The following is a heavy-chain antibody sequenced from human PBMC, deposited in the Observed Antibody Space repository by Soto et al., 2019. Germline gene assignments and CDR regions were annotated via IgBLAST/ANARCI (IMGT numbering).Heavy chain of an antibody. D-gene: IGHD3-3*01. J-gene: IGHJ6*02. CDR1: GYSFTSYW. CDR3: ARFWEEWSGPYGMDV. V-gene: IGHV5-51*01. Sequence: GESLKISCKGSGYSFTSYWIGWVRQMPGKGLEWMGIIYPGDSDTRYSPSFQGQVTISADKSISTAYLQWSSLKASDTAMYYCARFWEEWSGPYGMDVWGQGTTVTVSS. CDR2: IYPGDSDT.